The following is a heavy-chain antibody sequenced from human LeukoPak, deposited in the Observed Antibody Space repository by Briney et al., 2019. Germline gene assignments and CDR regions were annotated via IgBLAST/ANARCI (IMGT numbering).Heavy chain of an antibody. CDR1: GFTFSTYA. CDR3: ARDKSVHFFDY. J-gene: IGHJ4*02. Sequence: PGGSLRLSCAASGFTFSTYAMNWVRQAPGKGLRGVAVIPYDGKNKYYADSLKVRFTISRDNSKNTIYLQMNILRAEDTAVYYCARDKSVHFFDYWGQGALVTVSS. V-gene: IGHV3-30*04. CDR2: IPYDGKNK.